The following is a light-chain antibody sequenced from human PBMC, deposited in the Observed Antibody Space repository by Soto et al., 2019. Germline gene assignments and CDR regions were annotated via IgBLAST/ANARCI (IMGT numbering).Light chain of an antibody. CDR3: QKFIFYPLM. CDR2: AAS. CDR1: QDISSH. J-gene: IGKJ1*01. Sequence: IQLTQSPSSLSASVGDRVTITCRASQDISSHLAWYQQKPGKAPKLLIYAASTLQSGVPSRFSGSVSGTDFTLTISSLQPEDIATYYCQKFIFYPLMFGKGTKVEVK. V-gene: IGKV1-9*01.